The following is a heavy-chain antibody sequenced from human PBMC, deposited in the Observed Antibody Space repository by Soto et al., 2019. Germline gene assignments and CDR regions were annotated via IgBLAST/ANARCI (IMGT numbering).Heavy chain of an antibody. J-gene: IGHJ4*02. CDR2: IYYSGST. Sequence: SETLSLTCTVSGGSISSYYWSWIRQPPGKGLEWIGYIYYSGSTNYNPSLKSRVTISVDTSKNQFSLKLSSVTAADTAVYYCARESRVGATNFFFFDYWGQGTLVTVSS. CDR3: ARESRVGATNFFFFDY. V-gene: IGHV4-59*01. CDR1: GGSISSYY. D-gene: IGHD1-26*01.